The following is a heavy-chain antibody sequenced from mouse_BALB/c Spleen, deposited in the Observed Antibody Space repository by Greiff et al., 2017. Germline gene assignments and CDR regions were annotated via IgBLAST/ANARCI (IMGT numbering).Heavy chain of an antibody. J-gene: IGHJ4*01. CDR3: AREGKDMDY. Sequence: DVQLQESGPGLVKPSQSLSLTCSVTGYSITSGYYWNWIRQFPGNKLEWMGYISYDGSNNYNPSLKNRISITRDTSKNQFFLKLNSVTTEDTATYYCAREGKDMDYWGQGTSVTVSS. CDR1: GYSITSGYY. CDR2: ISYDGSN. V-gene: IGHV3-6*02.